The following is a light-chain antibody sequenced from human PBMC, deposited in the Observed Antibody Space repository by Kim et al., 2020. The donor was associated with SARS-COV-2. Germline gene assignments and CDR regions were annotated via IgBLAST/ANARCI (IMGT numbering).Light chain of an antibody. J-gene: IGKJ4*01. CDR1: QDSTNY. Sequence: LSAPVGDRVTITCQASQDSTNYLNWYQHKPGKAPKLLIYDASNLETGVPSRFSGSGSGTHFTFTISSLQPEDFATYYCHQYDDLIFGGGTKVDIK. V-gene: IGKV1-33*01. CDR3: HQYDDLI. CDR2: DAS.